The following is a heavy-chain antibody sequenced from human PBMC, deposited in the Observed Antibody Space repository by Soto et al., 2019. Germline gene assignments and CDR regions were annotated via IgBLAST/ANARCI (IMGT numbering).Heavy chain of an antibody. CDR1: GYTFTSYG. D-gene: IGHD6-13*01. CDR2: ISAYNGNT. CDR3: ASTWAAAGTDYYYGMDV. V-gene: IGHV1-18*01. J-gene: IGHJ6*02. Sequence: GASVKVSCKASGYTFTSYGISWVRQAPGQGLEWMGWISAYNGNTNYAQKLHGRVTMTTDTSTSTAYMELRSLRSDDSAVYYCASTWAAAGTDYYYGMDVWGQGTTVTVSS.